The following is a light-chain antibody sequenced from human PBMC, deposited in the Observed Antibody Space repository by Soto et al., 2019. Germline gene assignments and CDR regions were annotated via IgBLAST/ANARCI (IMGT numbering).Light chain of an antibody. Sequence: AIQMTQSPSSLSASVGDRVTITCRASQAIRSYLGWYQQKPGKAPKLLIYAASNLQSGVPSRFSGSGSGTYFTLTISSLQPEDFATYYCLQDDIHPWTFGQGTKVDIK. J-gene: IGKJ1*01. CDR3: LQDDIHPWT. CDR1: QAIRSY. V-gene: IGKV1-6*01. CDR2: AAS.